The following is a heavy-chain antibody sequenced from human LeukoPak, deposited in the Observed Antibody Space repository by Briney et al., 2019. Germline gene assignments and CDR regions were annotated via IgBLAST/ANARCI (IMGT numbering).Heavy chain of an antibody. CDR1: GGSISSSSYY. CDR3: ARSWVQWEPTRWFDP. Sequence: PSETLSLTCTVSGGSISSSSYYWGWIRQPPGKGLEWIGSIYYSGSTYYNPSLKSRVTISVDTSKNQFSLKLSSVTAADTAVYYCARSWVQWEPTRWFDPWGQGTLVTVSS. D-gene: IGHD1-26*01. V-gene: IGHV4-39*07. J-gene: IGHJ5*02. CDR2: IYYSGST.